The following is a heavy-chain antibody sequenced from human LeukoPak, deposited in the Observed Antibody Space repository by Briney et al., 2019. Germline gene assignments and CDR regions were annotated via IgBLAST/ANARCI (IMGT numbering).Heavy chain of an antibody. CDR2: VIPIFGTA. Sequence: SSVKVSCKASGGTFSSYAISWVRQAPGPGLEWMGRVIPIFGTANYAQKFQGRVTITPDESTSTAYMELSSLRSEDTAVYYCATNPHCSGGSCYPYYYYYYMDVWGKGTTVTVSS. J-gene: IGHJ6*03. D-gene: IGHD2-15*01. CDR1: GGTFSSYA. CDR3: ATNPHCSGGSCYPYYYYYYMDV. V-gene: IGHV1-69*15.